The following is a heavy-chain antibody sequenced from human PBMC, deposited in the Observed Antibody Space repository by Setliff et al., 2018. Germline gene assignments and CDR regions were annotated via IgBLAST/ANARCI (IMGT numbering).Heavy chain of an antibody. V-gene: IGHV1-8*03. J-gene: IGHJ6*02. D-gene: IGHD3-9*01. CDR1: GYTFTSYG. Sequence: ASVKVSCKASGYTFTSYGISWVRQAPGQRLEWMGWINAGNGNTKYSQKFQGRVTITRNTSISTAYMELSSLRSEDTAVYYCARPMYDILTGPPYGMDVWGQGTTVTVSS. CDR2: INAGNGNT. CDR3: ARPMYDILTGPPYGMDV.